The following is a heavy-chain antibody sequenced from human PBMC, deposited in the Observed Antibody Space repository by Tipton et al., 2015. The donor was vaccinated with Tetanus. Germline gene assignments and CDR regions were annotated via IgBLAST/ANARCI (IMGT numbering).Heavy chain of an antibody. D-gene: IGHD2-21*02. CDR3: AKLKSRGDSSAIEH. J-gene: IGHJ4*02. Sequence: GSLRLSCVASGFTFRSYWMSWVRQAPGKGLEWVANIKEDGSEKYYADSVKGRFTISRDNARNSLSVHMNSLTAEDTATYHCAKLKSRGDSSAIEHWGQGTLVTVSS. CDR2: IKEDGSEK. V-gene: IGHV3-7*03. CDR1: GFTFRSYW.